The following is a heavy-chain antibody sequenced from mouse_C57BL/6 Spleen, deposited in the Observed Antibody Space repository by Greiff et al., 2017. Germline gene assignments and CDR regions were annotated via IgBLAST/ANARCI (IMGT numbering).Heavy chain of an antibody. CDR3: ARGGGYYGLYYFDY. CDR2: IYPGSGST. J-gene: IGHJ2*01. CDR1: GYTFTSYW. V-gene: IGHV1-55*01. D-gene: IGHD1-1*01. Sequence: QVQLQQPGAELVKPGASVKMSCKASGYTFTSYWITWVKQRPGQGLEWIGDIYPGSGSTNYNEKFKSKATLTVDTSSSTAYMQLSSLTSEDSAVYYCARGGGYYGLYYFDYWGQGTTLTVSS.